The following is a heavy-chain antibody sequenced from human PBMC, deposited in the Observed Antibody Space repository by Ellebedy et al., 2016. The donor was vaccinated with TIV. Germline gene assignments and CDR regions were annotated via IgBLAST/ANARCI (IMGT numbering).Heavy chain of an antibody. J-gene: IGHJ3*02. CDR1: GGSISSGGYS. CDR3: ARGTTDGGDAFDI. D-gene: IGHD2-8*01. V-gene: IGHV4-30-2*01. CDR2: IYHSGST. Sequence: SETLSLTCAVSGGSISSGGYSWSWIRQPPGKGLEWIGYIYHSGSTNYNPSLKSRVTISVDRSKNQFSLKLSSVTAADTAVYYCARGTTDGGDAFDIWGQGAMVTVSS.